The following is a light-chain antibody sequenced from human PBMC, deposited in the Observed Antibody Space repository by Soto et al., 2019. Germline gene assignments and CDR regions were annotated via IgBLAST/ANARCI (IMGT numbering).Light chain of an antibody. Sequence: DIQMTQSPSXLSASVGDRVTITCQASQDISNYLNWYQQKPGKAPKLLIYDASNLETGVPSRFSGSGSGTDFTFTISSLQPEDIATYYCQQYDNLPRTFGQGTKVEIK. CDR3: QQYDNLPRT. CDR2: DAS. J-gene: IGKJ1*01. CDR1: QDISNY. V-gene: IGKV1-33*01.